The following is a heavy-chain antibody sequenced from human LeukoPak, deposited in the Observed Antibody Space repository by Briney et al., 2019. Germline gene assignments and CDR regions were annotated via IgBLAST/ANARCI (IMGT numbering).Heavy chain of an antibody. CDR2: IYYSGRT. J-gene: IGHJ4*02. Sequence: PSETLSLTCTVSRGSISDYYWSWIRQPPGKGLEWIGYIYYSGRTNYNPSLKSRVTMSVDTSKNQFSLKLSSVTAADTAVYYCAREGDNRGYYYYDYWGQGTLVTVSS. CDR1: RGSISDYY. V-gene: IGHV4-59*01. CDR3: AREGDNRGYYYYDY. D-gene: IGHD3-22*01.